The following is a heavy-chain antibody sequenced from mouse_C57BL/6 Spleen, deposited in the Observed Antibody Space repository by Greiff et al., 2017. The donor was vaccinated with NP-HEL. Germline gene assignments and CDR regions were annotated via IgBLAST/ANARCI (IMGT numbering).Heavy chain of an antibody. Sequence: EVQRVESGPVLVKPGASVKMSCKASGYTFTDYYMNWVKQSHGKSLEWIGVINPYNGGTSYNQKFKGKATLTVDKSSSTAYMELNSLTSEDSAVYYCARSDGSSYEAMDYWGQGTSVTVSS. CDR1: GYTFTDYY. D-gene: IGHD1-1*01. V-gene: IGHV1-19*01. CDR3: ARSDGSSYEAMDY. CDR2: INPYNGGT. J-gene: IGHJ4*01.